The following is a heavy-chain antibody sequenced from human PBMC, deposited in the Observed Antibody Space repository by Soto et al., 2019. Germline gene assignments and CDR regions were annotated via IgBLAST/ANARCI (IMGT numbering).Heavy chain of an antibody. Sequence: PGESLKISCKGSGYNFDTYWINWVSQTPGKGLEWMGRIDPIDSKTKYSPSLEGHITISVDKSISTTYLQWSSLKASDTAIYYCARRIAAAGGYYYYAFDVWGQGTAVTVSS. CDR1: GYNFDTYW. D-gene: IGHD6-13*01. J-gene: IGHJ6*02. CDR2: IDPIDSKT. V-gene: IGHV5-10-1*01. CDR3: ARRIAAAGGYYYYAFDV.